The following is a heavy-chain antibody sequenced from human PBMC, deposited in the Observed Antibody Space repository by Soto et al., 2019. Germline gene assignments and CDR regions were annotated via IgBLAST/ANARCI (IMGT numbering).Heavy chain of an antibody. Sequence: GGSLRLSCAASGFTFSRYAMHWVRQAPGKGLEYVSAISSNGGSTYYANSVKGRFTISRDNSKNTLYLQMGSLRAEDMAVYYCARDCGSYHHEHCGQGT. J-gene: IGHJ4*02. D-gene: IGHD1-26*01. CDR3: ARDCGSYHHEH. V-gene: IGHV3-64*01. CDR1: GFTFSRYA. CDR2: ISSNGGST.